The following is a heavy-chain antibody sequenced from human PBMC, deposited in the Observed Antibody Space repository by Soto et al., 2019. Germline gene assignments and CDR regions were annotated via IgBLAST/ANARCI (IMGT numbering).Heavy chain of an antibody. CDR1: GYTFTSYD. CDR2: MNPNSGNT. CDR3: ARGRPNSVRVGGHYGMDV. Sequence: QVQLVQSGAEVKKPGASVKVSCKASGYTFTSYDINWVRQATGQGLEWMGWMNPNSGNTGYAQKFQGRVTMTRNTAISTAYMELRSLRSEDTAVDYCARGRPNSVRVGGHYGMDVGGQGTTVTVSS. J-gene: IGHJ6*02. D-gene: IGHD2-15*01. V-gene: IGHV1-8*01.